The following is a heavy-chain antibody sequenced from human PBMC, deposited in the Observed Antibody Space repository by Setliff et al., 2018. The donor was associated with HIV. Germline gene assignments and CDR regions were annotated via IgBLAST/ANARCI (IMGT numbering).Heavy chain of an antibody. CDR1: GFTLTSYS. Sequence: GGSLRLSCAASGFTLTSYSMTWVRQAPGKGLEWVSFISSSSSTIYYANSVKGRFTISRDNAKNSLDLQMNSLRAEDTAVYYCARGGLGYFYYYYMDVWGKGTTVTVSS. V-gene: IGHV3-48*01. CDR3: ARGGLGYFYYYYMDV. J-gene: IGHJ6*03. D-gene: IGHD7-27*01. CDR2: ISSSSSTI.